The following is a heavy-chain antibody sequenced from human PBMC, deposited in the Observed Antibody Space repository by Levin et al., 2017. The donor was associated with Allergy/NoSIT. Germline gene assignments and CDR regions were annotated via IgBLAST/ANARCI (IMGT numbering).Heavy chain of an antibody. Sequence: PSETLSLTCTVSGGSISSYYWSWIRQPPGKGLEWIGYIYYSGSTNYNPSLKSRVTISVDTSKNQFSLKLSSVTAADTAVYYCARHGYSGYHDYWGQGTLVTVSS. V-gene: IGHV4-59*08. CDR3: ARHGYSGYHDY. D-gene: IGHD5-12*01. CDR1: GGSISSYY. J-gene: IGHJ4*02. CDR2: IYYSGST.